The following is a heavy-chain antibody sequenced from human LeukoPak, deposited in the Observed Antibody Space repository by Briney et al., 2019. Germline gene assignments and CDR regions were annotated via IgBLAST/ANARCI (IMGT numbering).Heavy chain of an antibody. D-gene: IGHD3-10*01. CDR2: MSYDGTKE. V-gene: IGHV3-30*18. J-gene: IGHJ4*02. CDR3: AKDRYGSGNNYLDA. Sequence: GGSLRLSCAASGFSFSSYAMHWVRQAPAKGLEWVAFMSYDGTKEYYADSVKGRFTISRDNSMNTLYLQINSLGPEDTAVYYCAKDRYGSGNNYLDAWGQGILVTVSS. CDR1: GFSFSSYA.